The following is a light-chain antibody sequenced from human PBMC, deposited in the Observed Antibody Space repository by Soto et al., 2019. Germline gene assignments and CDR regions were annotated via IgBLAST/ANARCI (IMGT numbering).Light chain of an antibody. CDR1: SSDVGGYKL. CDR3: CSYGGSSTDV. V-gene: IGLV2-23*01. Sequence: QYVLTQPASVSGSPGQSITISCTGTSSDVGGYKLVSWYQQHPGAAPKLIIYEGSKRPSGVSIRFSASRSGNTASLTISGLQAEDEADYYCCSYGGSSTDVFGIGTKVTVL. J-gene: IGLJ1*01. CDR2: EGS.